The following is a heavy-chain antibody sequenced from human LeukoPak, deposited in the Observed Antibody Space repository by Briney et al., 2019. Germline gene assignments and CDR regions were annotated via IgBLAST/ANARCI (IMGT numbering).Heavy chain of an antibody. CDR1: GGSFGGYY. J-gene: IGHJ5*02. CDR2: INHSGST. CDR3: ARGALGSAFWSGPNWFDP. Sequence: SETLSLTCAVYGGSFGGYYWSWIRQPPGKGLEWIGGINHSGSTNYNPSLKSRVTISVDTSKNQFSLKLSSVTAADTAVYYCARGALGSAFWSGPNWFDPWGQGTLVTVSS. D-gene: IGHD3-3*01. V-gene: IGHV4-34*01.